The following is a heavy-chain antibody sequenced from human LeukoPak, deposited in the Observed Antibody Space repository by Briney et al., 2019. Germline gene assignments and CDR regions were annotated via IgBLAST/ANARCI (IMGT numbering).Heavy chain of an antibody. V-gene: IGHV3-7*01. CDR2: IKQDGSEK. CDR1: GFTFSSYS. CDR3: ARDHPAYGDRDYYYYYMDV. D-gene: IGHD4-17*01. Sequence: GGSLRLSCAASGFTFSSYSMNWVRQAPGKGLEWVANIKQDGSEKYYVDSVKGRFTISRDNARNSLYLQMNSLRAEDTAVYYCARDHPAYGDRDYYYYYMDVWDKGTTVTVSS. J-gene: IGHJ6*03.